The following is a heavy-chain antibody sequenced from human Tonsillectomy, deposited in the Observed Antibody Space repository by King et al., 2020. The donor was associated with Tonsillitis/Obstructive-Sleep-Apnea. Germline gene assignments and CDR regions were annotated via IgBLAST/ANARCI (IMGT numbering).Heavy chain of an antibody. CDR1: GFTFSDYY. CDR3: ARAYDSSGYYPKYYFDY. V-gene: IGHV3-11*06. J-gene: IGHJ4*02. Sequence: VQLVESGGGLVKPGGSLRLSCAASGFTFSDYYMSWIRQAPGKGLEWVSYISSSSSYTNYADSVKGRFTISRDNAKNSLYLQMNSLRAEDTAVYYCARAYDSSGYYPKYYFDYWGQGTLVTVSS. D-gene: IGHD3-22*01. CDR2: ISSSSSYT.